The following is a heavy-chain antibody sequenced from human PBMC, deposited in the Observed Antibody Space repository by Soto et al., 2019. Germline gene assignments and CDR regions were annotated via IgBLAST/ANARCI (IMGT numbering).Heavy chain of an antibody. CDR3: ARGHRTYYYDSSGYDRVYFDY. V-gene: IGHV4-31*03. Sequence: QVQLQESGPGLVKPSQTLSLTCTVSGGSISSGGYYWSWIRRHPGKGLEWIGYIYYSGTTYYNPSLKGRVTISVDTSKNQFSLKLSSVTAADTAVYYCARGHRTYYYDSSGYDRVYFDYWGQGTLVTVSS. CDR1: GGSISSGGYY. CDR2: IYYSGTT. D-gene: IGHD3-22*01. J-gene: IGHJ4*02.